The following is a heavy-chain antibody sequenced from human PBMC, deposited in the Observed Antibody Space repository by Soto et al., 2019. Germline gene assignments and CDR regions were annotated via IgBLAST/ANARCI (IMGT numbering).Heavy chain of an antibody. D-gene: IGHD2-2*01. CDR1: GDTFSTYT. J-gene: IGHJ6*02. CDR2: IIPIFGTA. V-gene: IGHV1-69*13. CDR3: AADLVPAASYYYGMDV. Sequence: VASVKVSCKASGDTFSTYTITWVRQAPGQGLEWMGGIIPIFGTANYAQKFQGRVTITADESTSTAYMELSSLRSEDTAVYYCAADLVPAASYYYGMDVWGQGTTVTVSS.